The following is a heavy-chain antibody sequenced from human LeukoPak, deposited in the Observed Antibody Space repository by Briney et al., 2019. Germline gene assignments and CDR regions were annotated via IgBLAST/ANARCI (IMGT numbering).Heavy chain of an antibody. CDR3: ARQERGYYCDY. J-gene: IGHJ4*02. CDR1: GGSFSGYY. CDR2: IYYSGIT. V-gene: IGHV4-34*01. D-gene: IGHD3-10*01. Sequence: PSETLSLTCAVYGGSFSGYYWSWIRQPPGKGLEWIGSIYYSGITYYNPSLKSRVTMSVDTSKNQFSLNLSSVTAADTAVYYCARQERGYYCDYWGQGTLVTVSS.